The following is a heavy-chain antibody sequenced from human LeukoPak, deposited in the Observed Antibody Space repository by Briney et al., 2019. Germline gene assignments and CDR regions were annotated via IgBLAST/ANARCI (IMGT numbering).Heavy chain of an antibody. Sequence: PGGSLRLSCAASGFTFSSYAMHWVRQAPGKGLEWVAVISYDGSNKYYADSVKGRFTISRDNAKNSLYLQMNSLTAEDTADYYCARDLGDYVGYDAFDIWGQGTRVTVSS. J-gene: IGHJ3*02. CDR2: ISYDGSNK. CDR3: ARDLGDYVGYDAFDI. CDR1: GFTFSSYA. D-gene: IGHD4-17*01. V-gene: IGHV3-30*04.